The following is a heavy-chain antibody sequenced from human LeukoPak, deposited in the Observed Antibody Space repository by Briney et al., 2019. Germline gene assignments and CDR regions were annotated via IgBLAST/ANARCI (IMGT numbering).Heavy chain of an antibody. D-gene: IGHD3-9*01. J-gene: IGHJ1*01. CDR1: GFTFNDHN. Sequence: GGSLRLSCAASGASGFTFNDHNMDWVRQAPGRGLEWIGRTRNRADGYTTYYAASVKGRFTISRDESKNSLYLQMNSLRAEDTAVYYCARDGHYDILTGYFQDWGQGTLVTVSS. CDR2: TRNRADGYTT. V-gene: IGHV3-72*01. CDR3: ARDGHYDILTGYFQD.